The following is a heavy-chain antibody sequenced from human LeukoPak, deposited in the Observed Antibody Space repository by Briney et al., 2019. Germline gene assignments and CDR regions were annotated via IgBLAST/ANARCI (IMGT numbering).Heavy chain of an antibody. CDR2: IYPGDSDT. J-gene: IGHJ4*02. CDR3: ARQDGITMVRGVIIVPDY. V-gene: IGHV5-51*01. Sequence: HGESLKISCKGSGYSFTSYWIGWVRQMPGKGLEWMGIIYPGDSDTRYSPSFQGQVTISADKSISTAYLQWSSLKASDTAMYYCARQDGITMVRGVIIVPDYWGQGTLVTVSS. D-gene: IGHD3-10*01. CDR1: GYSFTSYW.